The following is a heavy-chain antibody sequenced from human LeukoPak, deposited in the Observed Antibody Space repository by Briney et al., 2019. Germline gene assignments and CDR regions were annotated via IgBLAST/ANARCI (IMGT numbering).Heavy chain of an antibody. CDR1: GGSISSYY. CDR3: ARLYCSSTSCYSVGAFDI. CDR2: IYTSGST. V-gene: IGHV4-4*07. J-gene: IGHJ3*02. D-gene: IGHD2-2*01. Sequence: SETLSLTCTVSGGSISSYYWSWIRQPAGKGLEWIGRIYTSGSTNYNPSLKSRVTMSVDTSKNQFSLKLSSVTAADTAVYYCARLYCSSTSCYSVGAFDIWGQGTMVTVSS.